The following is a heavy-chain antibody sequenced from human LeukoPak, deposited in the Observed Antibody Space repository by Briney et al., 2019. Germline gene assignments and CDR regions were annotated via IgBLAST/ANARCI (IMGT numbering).Heavy chain of an antibody. V-gene: IGHV4-39*01. CDR3: ARLRYYGSGSPDY. Sequence: SETLSLTCTVSGGSISSGPYYWGWIRQPPGKGLEWIGSIYYSGSAYYNPSPKSRVTISADTSKNQFSLKVSSVTAADTAVYYCARLRYYGSGSPDYWGQGTLVTVSS. CDR2: IYYSGSA. CDR1: GGSISSGPYY. D-gene: IGHD3-10*01. J-gene: IGHJ4*02.